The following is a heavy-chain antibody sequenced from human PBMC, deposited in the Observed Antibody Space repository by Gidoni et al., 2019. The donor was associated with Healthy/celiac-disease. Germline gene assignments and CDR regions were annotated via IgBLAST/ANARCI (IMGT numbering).Heavy chain of an antibody. D-gene: IGHD3-10*01. CDR2: ISYDGSNK. V-gene: IGHV3-30-3*01. CDR3: ARGGITMVRGVIFDNWFDP. Sequence: QVQLVESGGGVVQPGRSLRLPCAASGFTFSSHAMHWVRQAPGKGLEWVAVISYDGSNKYYADSVKGRFTISRDNSKNTLYLQMNSLRAEDTAVYYCARGGITMVRGVIFDNWFDPWGQGTLVTVSS. J-gene: IGHJ5*02. CDR1: GFTFSSHA.